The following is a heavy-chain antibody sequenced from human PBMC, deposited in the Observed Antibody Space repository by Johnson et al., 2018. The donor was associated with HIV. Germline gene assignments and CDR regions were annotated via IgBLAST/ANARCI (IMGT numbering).Heavy chain of an antibody. J-gene: IGHJ3*02. CDR2: ISYDGGDT. CDR3: AREGAPSARDFGAFDI. V-gene: IGHV3-30-3*01. Sequence: QMQLVESGGGVVQPGRSLRLSCAASGFTFSSYAMHWVRQAPGKGLEWVAVISYDGGDTWYADSVKGRFTISRDNSKNTLYLQMSSMRAEDTAVYYCAREGAPSARDFGAFDIWGQGTMVTVSS. CDR1: GFTFSSYA. D-gene: IGHD1-26*01.